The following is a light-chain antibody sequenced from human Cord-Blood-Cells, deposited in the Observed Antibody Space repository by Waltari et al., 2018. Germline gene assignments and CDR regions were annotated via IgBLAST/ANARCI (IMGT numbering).Light chain of an antibody. V-gene: IGKV1-39*01. CDR3: QQSYSTLFT. CDR2: AAS. Sequence: DIRMTQSPSSLSASVGDRVTITCRASQSISSYLNWYQQKPGKAPKLLIYAASSLQSGVPSRFSGSGSGTDFTLTSSSLQPEDFATYYCQQSYSTLFTFGPGTKVDIK. J-gene: IGKJ3*01. CDR1: QSISSY.